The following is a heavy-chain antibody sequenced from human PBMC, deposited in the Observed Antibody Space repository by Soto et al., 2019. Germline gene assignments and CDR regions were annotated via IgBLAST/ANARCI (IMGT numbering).Heavy chain of an antibody. CDR3: AKDATTTYYYYYYMDV. Sequence: EVQLLESGGGLVQPGGSLRLSCAASGFTFSSYAMSLVRQAPGKGLEWVSAISGSGGSTYYADSVKGRFTISRDISKNALYLQMNSLRAEDTAVYYCAKDATTTYYYYYYMDVWGKGTKVTVSS. CDR1: GFTFSSYA. V-gene: IGHV3-23*01. CDR2: ISGSGGST. D-gene: IGHD1-1*01. J-gene: IGHJ6*03.